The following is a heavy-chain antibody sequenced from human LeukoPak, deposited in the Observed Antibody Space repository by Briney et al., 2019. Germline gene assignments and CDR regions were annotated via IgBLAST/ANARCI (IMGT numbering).Heavy chain of an antibody. D-gene: IGHD1-26*01. CDR2: VNPHSGGT. J-gene: IGHJ4*02. Sequence: ASVKVSCKTSGYTFTEYYIHWVRQAPGHGLEWMGWVNPHSGGTNFAQSFRGRVTLTRDTSVTTAYMELSRLESDDTAVYYCAREASSGAYNDYWGQGTLVTVSS. V-gene: IGHV1-2*02. CDR1: GYTFTEYY. CDR3: AREASSGAYNDY.